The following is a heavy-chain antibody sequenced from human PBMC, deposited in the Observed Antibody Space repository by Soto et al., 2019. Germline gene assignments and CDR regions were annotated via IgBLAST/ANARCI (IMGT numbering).Heavy chain of an antibody. D-gene: IGHD2-2*02. CDR1: GGSVSSGSYY. J-gene: IGHJ6*02. CDR2: INHSGST. V-gene: IGHV4-39*07. CDR3: ARGWIVVVPAAISYYYYGMDV. Sequence: PSETLSLTCTVSGGSVSSGSYYWSWIRQPPGKGLEWIGEINHSGSTNYNPSLKSRVTISVDTSKNQFSLKLSSVTAADTAVYYCARGWIVVVPAAISYYYYGMDVWGQGTTVTVSS.